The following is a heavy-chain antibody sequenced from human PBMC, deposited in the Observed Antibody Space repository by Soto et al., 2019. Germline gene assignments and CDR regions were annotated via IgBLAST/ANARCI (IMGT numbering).Heavy chain of an antibody. CDR3: AKKRGNDFWSGSLDY. D-gene: IGHD3-3*01. CDR1: GFTFSSYA. V-gene: IGHV3-23*01. J-gene: IGHJ4*02. CDR2: ISGSGGST. Sequence: GGSLRLSCAASGFTFSSYAMSWVRQAPGKGLEWVSAISGSGGSTYYADSVKGRFTISRDNSKNTLYLQMNSLRAEDTAVYYCAKKRGNDFWSGSLDYWGQGTLVTVSS.